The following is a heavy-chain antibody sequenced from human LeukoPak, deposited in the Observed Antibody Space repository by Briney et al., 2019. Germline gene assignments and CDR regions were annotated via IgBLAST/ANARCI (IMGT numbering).Heavy chain of an antibody. CDR1: GGSFSGYY. Sequence: SETLSLTCAVYGGSFSGYYWSWIRQPPGKGLEWIGEINHSGSTNYNPSLKSRVTISVDTPKNQFSLKLSSVTAADTAVYYCARGRITMVRGVIIKTGNYYYMDVWGKGTTVTVSS. V-gene: IGHV4-34*01. D-gene: IGHD3-10*01. J-gene: IGHJ6*03. CDR3: ARGRITMVRGVIIKTGNYYYMDV. CDR2: INHSGST.